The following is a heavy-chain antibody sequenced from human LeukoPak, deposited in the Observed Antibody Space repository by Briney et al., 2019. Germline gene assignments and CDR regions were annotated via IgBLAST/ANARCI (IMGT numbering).Heavy chain of an antibody. V-gene: IGHV3-23*01. CDR2: IRDSGSST. D-gene: IGHD1-26*01. J-gene: IGHJ4*02. CDR1: GFTFSSYA. CDR3: VKYGPQDSGSSHFDY. Sequence: GGSLRLSCAASGFTFSSYAMSWVRQAPGKGLEWVSAIRDSGSSTHYADSVKGRFTTSRDNSKNTLFLQMNSLRAEDTAIYYCVKYGPQDSGSSHFDYWGQGALVTVSS.